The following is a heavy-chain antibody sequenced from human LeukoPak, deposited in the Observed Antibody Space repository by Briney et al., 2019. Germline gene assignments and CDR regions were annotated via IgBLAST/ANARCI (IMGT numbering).Heavy chain of an antibody. CDR3: ARGQFWSGYSI. D-gene: IGHD3-3*02. CDR2: INHRRST. V-gene: IGHV4-34*01. CDR1: GGSFSGYY. J-gene: IGHJ4*02. Sequence: SETVSLTCAVYGGSFSGYYWSWIRQPPGKGLEWIGEINHRRSTNYNPSLKSRVTMSVDTSKNQFSLNLSSVTAADTAVYYCARGQFWSGYSIWGQGTLVTVSS.